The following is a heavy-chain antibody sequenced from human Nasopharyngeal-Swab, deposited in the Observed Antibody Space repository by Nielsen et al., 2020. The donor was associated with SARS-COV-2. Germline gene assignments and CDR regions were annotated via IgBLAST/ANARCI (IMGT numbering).Heavy chain of an antibody. CDR2: IFPGDSDT. Sequence: GESLKISCKGSGYSFPSYWIGWVRQMPGEGLEWMGIIFPGDSDTRYSPSFQAQVTISADKSISTAYLQWSSLKASDTAMYYCARPTYYYDSSGYYSPGRPDAFDIWGQGTMVTVSS. J-gene: IGHJ3*02. D-gene: IGHD3-22*01. CDR1: GYSFPSYW. V-gene: IGHV5-51*01. CDR3: ARPTYYYDSSGYYSPGRPDAFDI.